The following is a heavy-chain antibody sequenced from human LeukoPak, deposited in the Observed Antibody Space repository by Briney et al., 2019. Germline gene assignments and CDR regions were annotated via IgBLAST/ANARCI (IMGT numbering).Heavy chain of an antibody. CDR1: GGSISSSSYY. V-gene: IGHV4-39*07. CDR3: ARASPLWVSGSYSYYFDY. D-gene: IGHD1-26*01. CDR2: IYYSGSI. Sequence: PSETLSLTCTVSGGSISSSSYYWGWIRQPPGKGLEWIGSIYYSGSIYYNPSLKSRVTISVDTSKNQFSLKLSSVTAADTAVYYCARASPLWVSGSYSYYFDYWGQGTLVTVSS. J-gene: IGHJ4*02.